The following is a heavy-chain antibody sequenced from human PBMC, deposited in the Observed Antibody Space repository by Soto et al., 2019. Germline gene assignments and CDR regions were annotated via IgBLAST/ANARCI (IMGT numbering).Heavy chain of an antibody. CDR3: AREGLLAVTNLNYDCYGMDV. Sequence: PSETLSLTCTVSGGSIISYYWSWIRQPPGKGLEWIGYIYYSGSTNYNPSLKSRVTISVDTSKNQFSLKLSSVTAADTAVYYCAREGLLAVTNLNYDCYGMDVWGQGTTVTVSS. CDR2: IYYSGST. J-gene: IGHJ6*02. D-gene: IGHD4-17*01. CDR1: GGSIISYY. V-gene: IGHV4-59*01.